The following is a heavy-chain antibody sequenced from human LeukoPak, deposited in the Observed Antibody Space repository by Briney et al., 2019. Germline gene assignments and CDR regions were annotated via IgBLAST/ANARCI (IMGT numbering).Heavy chain of an antibody. D-gene: IGHD5-12*01. J-gene: IGHJ2*01. V-gene: IGHV1-8*01. Sequence: ASVKVFCKASGYTFTSYDINWLRQATGQGLEWMGWMNPNSGNTGLAQKFQGRVTMTRTTSITTAYMELRSLRSEDTAVYYCARKINSGYVDDWFFDLWGRGTLVTVSS. CDR2: MNPNSGNT. CDR3: ARKINSGYVDDWFFDL. CDR1: GYTFTSYD.